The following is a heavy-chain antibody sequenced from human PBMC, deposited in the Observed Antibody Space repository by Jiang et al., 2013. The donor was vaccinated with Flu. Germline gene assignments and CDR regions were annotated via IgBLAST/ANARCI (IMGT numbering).Heavy chain of an antibody. Sequence: SGAEVKKPGASVMVSCKASGYTFISYAITWVRQAPGQGLEWMGWISAYNGDTNYAQKLQGRVTMTTDTSTSTGYMELRSLRSDDTAVYYCASRPGIAAPIVWGQGTTVTVSS. CDR1: GYTFISYA. CDR3: ASRPGIAAPIV. J-gene: IGHJ6*02. CDR2: ISAYNGDT. D-gene: IGHD6-13*01. V-gene: IGHV1-18*01.